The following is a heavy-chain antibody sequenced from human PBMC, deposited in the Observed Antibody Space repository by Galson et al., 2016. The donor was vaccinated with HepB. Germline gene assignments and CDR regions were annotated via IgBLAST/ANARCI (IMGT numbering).Heavy chain of an antibody. J-gene: IGHJ6*04. CDR1: GFAFLDYH. D-gene: IGHD6-13*01. CDR3: AKVTRPGISAPRYGMDV. Sequence: SLRLSCAASGFAFLDYHMSWIRQAPGKGPQWVSYISGSGSVIYYEDSVKGRFAISRDNSKNTLFLQMNNLRAEDTALYYCAKVTRPGISAPRYGMDVWGKGTPVTVSS. V-gene: IGHV3-11*01. CDR2: ISGSGSVI.